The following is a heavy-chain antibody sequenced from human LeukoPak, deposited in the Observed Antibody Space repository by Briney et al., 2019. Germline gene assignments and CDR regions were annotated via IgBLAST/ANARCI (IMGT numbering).Heavy chain of an antibody. J-gene: IGHJ3*02. V-gene: IGHV4-59*08. CDR3: ARQGYYDSSSPFDAFDI. CDR1: GGSISSYY. D-gene: IGHD3-22*01. CDR2: IYYSGST. Sequence: SETLSLTCTVSGGSISSYYWSWIRQPPGKGLEWIGYIYYSGSTNYNPSLKSRVTISVDTSKNQFPLKLSSVTAADTAVYYCARQGYYDSSSPFDAFDIWGQGTMVTASS.